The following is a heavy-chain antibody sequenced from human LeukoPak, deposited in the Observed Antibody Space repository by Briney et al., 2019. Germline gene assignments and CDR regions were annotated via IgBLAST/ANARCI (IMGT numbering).Heavy chain of an antibody. Sequence: SVKVSCKASGGTFSSYTISWVRQAPGQGLEWMGRIIPILGIANYAQKFQGRVTITADKSTSTAYMELSSLRSEDTAVYYCARGGVDSRRLYYFDYWGQGTLVTVSS. D-gene: IGHD6-13*01. CDR2: IIPILGIA. V-gene: IGHV1-69*02. J-gene: IGHJ4*02. CDR1: GGTFSSYT. CDR3: ARGGVDSRRLYYFDY.